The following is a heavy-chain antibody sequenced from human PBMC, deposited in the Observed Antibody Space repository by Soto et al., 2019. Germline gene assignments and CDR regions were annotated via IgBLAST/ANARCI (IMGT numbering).Heavy chain of an antibody. CDR2: IKQDGSEK. Sequence: PGGSLRLSCAASGFTFSSYWMSWVRQAPGKGLVWVANIKQDGSEKYYVDSVKGRFTISRDNAKNSLYLQMNSLRAEDTAVYYCARLQWLVACGMDVWGQGTTVTVSS. CDR3: ARLQWLVACGMDV. D-gene: IGHD6-19*01. V-gene: IGHV3-7*01. CDR1: GFTFSSYW. J-gene: IGHJ6*02.